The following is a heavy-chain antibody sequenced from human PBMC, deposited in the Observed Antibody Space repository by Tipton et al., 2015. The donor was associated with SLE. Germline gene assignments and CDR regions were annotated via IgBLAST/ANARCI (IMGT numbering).Heavy chain of an antibody. V-gene: IGHV3-53*01. J-gene: IGHJ3*02. CDR2: IYSCGST. CDR3: ARDPAVAGDAFDI. Sequence: SLRLSCAASGFTVSSNYMSWVRQAPGKGLEWVSVIYSCGSTYYADSVKGRFTISRDNSKNTLYLHMNSPRAEDTAVYYCARDPAVAGDAFDIWGQGTMVTVSS. D-gene: IGHD6-19*01. CDR1: GFTVSSNY.